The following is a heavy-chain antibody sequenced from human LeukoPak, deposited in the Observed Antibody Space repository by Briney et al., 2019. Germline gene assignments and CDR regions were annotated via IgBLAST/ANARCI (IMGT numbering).Heavy chain of an antibody. CDR3: AKDLGIGYSYGYGDY. CDR1: GFTFSNYW. D-gene: IGHD5-18*01. J-gene: IGHJ4*02. V-gene: IGHV3-74*01. CDR2: VNTDESRT. Sequence: GGSLRLSCVASGFTFSNYWMHWVRQAPGKGLVWVSRVNTDESRTNYADSVKGRFTISRDNSKNTLYLQMNSLRAEDTAVYYCAKDLGIGYSYGYGDYWGQGTLVTVSS.